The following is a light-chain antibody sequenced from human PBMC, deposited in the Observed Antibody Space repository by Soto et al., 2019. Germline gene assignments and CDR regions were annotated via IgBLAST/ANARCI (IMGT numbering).Light chain of an antibody. J-gene: IGKJ4*01. CDR2: ATS. CDR1: RSVDTD. Sequence: EILMTQSPATLSVSPGDSATLSCRASRSVDTDLAWYQQKPGQAPRLLVFATSARATGVPDRFRGSRSGTDFTLTISSLEPEDFAVYYCQQRNKWPPVTFGGGTKVDIK. V-gene: IGKV3-15*01. CDR3: QQRNKWPPVT.